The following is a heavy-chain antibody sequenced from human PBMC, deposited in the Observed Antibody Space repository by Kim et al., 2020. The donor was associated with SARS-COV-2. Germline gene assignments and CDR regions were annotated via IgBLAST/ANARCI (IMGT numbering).Heavy chain of an antibody. CDR1: GCTFSSYA. J-gene: IGHJ6*02. Sequence: GGSLRLSCAASGCTFSSYAMSWVRQAPGKGLEWVSAISGSGGSTYYADSVKGRFTISRDNSKNTLYLQMNSLRAEDTAVYYCAKGGVGSHYYGMDVWGQGTTVTVSS. D-gene: IGHD3-10*01. V-gene: IGHV3-23*01. CDR2: ISGSGGST. CDR3: AKGGVGSHYYGMDV.